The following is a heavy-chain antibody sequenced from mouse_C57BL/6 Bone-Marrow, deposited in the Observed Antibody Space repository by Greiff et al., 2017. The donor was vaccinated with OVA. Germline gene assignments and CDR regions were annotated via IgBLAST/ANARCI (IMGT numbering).Heavy chain of an antibody. Sequence: QVQLKQPGAELVKPGASVKLSCKASGYTFTSYWMQWVKQRPGQGLEWIGEIDPSDSYTNYNQKFKGKATLTVDTSSSTAYMQLSSLTSEDSAVYYCARWFTTVVATDWYFDVWGTGTTVTVSS. J-gene: IGHJ1*03. CDR2: IDPSDSYT. V-gene: IGHV1-50*01. CDR1: GYTFTSYW. D-gene: IGHD1-1*01. CDR3: ARWFTTVVATDWYFDV.